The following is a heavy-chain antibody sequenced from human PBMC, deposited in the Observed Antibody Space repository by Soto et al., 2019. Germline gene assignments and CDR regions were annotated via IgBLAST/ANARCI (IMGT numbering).Heavy chain of an antibody. D-gene: IGHD1-1*01. V-gene: IGHV3-74*01. Sequence: VQLVESGGGLVQPGWSLRLSCAASGFAFGSYWMHWVRQAPGKGLVWVSRISQDGAIATQADSVKVRFTISRDNAKNTLILQMNSLSADDTAVYYRLRDKRHWNEFADQWGQGTLVTVSS. CDR3: LRDKRHWNEFADQ. CDR1: GFAFGSYW. CDR2: ISQDGAIA. J-gene: IGHJ4*02.